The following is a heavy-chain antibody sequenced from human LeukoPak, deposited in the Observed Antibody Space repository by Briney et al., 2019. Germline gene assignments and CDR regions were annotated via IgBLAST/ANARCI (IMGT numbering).Heavy chain of an antibody. CDR2: ISSSSSYI. D-gene: IGHD6-6*01. CDR3: ARDRRYSSSSRGFDY. V-gene: IGHV3-21*01. CDR1: GFTFSSYS. Sequence: PGGSLRLSCAASGFTFSSYSMNWVRQAPGKGLEWVSSISSSSSYIYYADSVKGRFTISRDNAKNSLYLQMNSLRAEDTAVYYCARDRRYSSSSRGFDYWGQGTLVTVSS. J-gene: IGHJ4*02.